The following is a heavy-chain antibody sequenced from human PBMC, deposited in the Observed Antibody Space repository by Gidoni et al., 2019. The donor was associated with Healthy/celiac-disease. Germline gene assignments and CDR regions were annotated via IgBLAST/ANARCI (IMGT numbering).Heavy chain of an antibody. Sequence: EVQLLESGGGLVQPGGSLRLSCAASGFTFSSYAMSWVRQAPGKGLEWVSAISGSGGSTYYADSVKGRFTISRDNSKNTLYLQMNSLRAEDTAVYYCAKDPSLVRGVFYGMDVWGQGTTVTVSS. CDR2: ISGSGGST. J-gene: IGHJ6*02. V-gene: IGHV3-23*01. CDR3: AKDPSLVRGVFYGMDV. CDR1: GFTFSSYA. D-gene: IGHD3-10*01.